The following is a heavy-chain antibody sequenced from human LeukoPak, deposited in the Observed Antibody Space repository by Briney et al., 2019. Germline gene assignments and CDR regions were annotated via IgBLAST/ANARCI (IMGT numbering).Heavy chain of an antibody. CDR2: IKSDGGLT. Sequence: GGSLRLSCAASGFTFSDYWMHWVRQAPGKGLVWVSRIKSDGGLTNYADSVKGRFTISRDNAKKSLYLQMNSLRVEDTAVYYCARGATTTRFGRFDPWGQGTLVMVSS. D-gene: IGHD1-26*01. V-gene: IGHV3-74*01. CDR1: GFTFSDYW. J-gene: IGHJ5*02. CDR3: ARGATTTRFGRFDP.